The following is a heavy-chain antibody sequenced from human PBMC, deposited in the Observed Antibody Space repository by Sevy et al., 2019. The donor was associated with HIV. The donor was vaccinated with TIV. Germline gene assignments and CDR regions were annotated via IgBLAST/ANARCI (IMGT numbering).Heavy chain of an antibody. D-gene: IGHD1-1*01. CDR2: ISSRENIV. J-gene: IGHJ3*02. Sequence: GGSLRLSCAASGFTFSSYSMNWVRQAPGRGLGWVSYISSRENIVNYTNSVKGRFNIATDSAKNSLYLQMNSLRDEDTAVYYCARDSNYAIDIWGQGTMVTVSS. CDR3: ARDSNYAIDI. CDR1: GFTFSSYS. V-gene: IGHV3-48*02.